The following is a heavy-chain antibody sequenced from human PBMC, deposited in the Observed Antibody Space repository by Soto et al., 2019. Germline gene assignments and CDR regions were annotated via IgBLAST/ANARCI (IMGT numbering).Heavy chain of an antibody. CDR1: GFTFDDYA. CDR3: AKGKGGPSTYYFDY. Sequence: EVQLVESGGGLVQPGRSLRLSCAASGFTFDDYAMHWVRQAPGKGLEWVSGISWNSGSIGYADSVKGRFTISRDNAKNSLYLQMKSLRAEDTALYYCAKGKGGPSTYYFDYWGQGTLVTVSS. J-gene: IGHJ4*02. CDR2: ISWNSGSI. D-gene: IGHD3-16*01. V-gene: IGHV3-9*01.